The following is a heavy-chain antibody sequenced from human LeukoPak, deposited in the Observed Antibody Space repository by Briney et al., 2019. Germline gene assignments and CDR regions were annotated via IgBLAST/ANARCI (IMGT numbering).Heavy chain of an antibody. CDR3: ARGVNWIDP. V-gene: IGHV4-34*01. CDR2: INHSGST. CDR1: GGSFSGYY. Sequence: SETLPLTCAVYGGSFSGYYWSWIRQPPGKGLEWIGEINHSGSTNYNPSLKSRVTISIDTSKNQFSLKLSSVTAADTAVYYCARGVNWIDPWGQGTLVTVSS. J-gene: IGHJ5*02.